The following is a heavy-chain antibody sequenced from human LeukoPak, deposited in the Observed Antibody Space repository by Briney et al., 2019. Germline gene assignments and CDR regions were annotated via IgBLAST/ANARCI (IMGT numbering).Heavy chain of an antibody. V-gene: IGHV3-23*01. CDR3: ARGSGYDSYRYFDY. Sequence: GGSLRLSCAASGFTFSSYAMSWVRQAPGKGLEWVSAISAGGGSTYYADSVKGRFTISRDNSKNTLYLQMNSLSAEDTAVYYCARGSGYDSYRYFDYWGQGTLVTVSS. J-gene: IGHJ4*02. CDR1: GFTFSSYA. D-gene: IGHD5-12*01. CDR2: ISAGGGST.